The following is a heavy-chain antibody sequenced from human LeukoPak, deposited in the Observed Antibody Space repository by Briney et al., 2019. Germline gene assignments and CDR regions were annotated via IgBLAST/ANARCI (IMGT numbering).Heavy chain of an antibody. CDR1: GGTFTSYG. CDR3: ARDQAPLLWFGESPFNWFDP. V-gene: IGHV1-18*01. Sequence: ASVKVSCKASGGTFTSYGISWVRQAPGQGLEWMGWISAYNGNTNYAQKLQGRVTMTTGTSTSTAYMELRSLRSDDTAVYYCARDQAPLLWFGESPFNWFDPWGQGTLVTVSS. CDR2: ISAYNGNT. J-gene: IGHJ5*02. D-gene: IGHD3-10*01.